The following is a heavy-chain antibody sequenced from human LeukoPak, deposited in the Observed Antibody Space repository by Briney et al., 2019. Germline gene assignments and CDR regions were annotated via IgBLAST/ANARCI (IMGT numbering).Heavy chain of an antibody. J-gene: IGHJ3*02. CDR3: ASGAGYSYGSAAFDI. CDR1: GGTFSSYA. V-gene: IGHV1-69*05. Sequence: SVKVSCKASGGTFSSYAISWVRQAPGQGLEWMGGIIPIFGTANYAQKFQGRVTITTDESTSTAYMELSSLRYEDTAVYYCASGAGYSYGSAAFDIWGQGTMVTVSS. CDR2: IIPIFGTA. D-gene: IGHD5-18*01.